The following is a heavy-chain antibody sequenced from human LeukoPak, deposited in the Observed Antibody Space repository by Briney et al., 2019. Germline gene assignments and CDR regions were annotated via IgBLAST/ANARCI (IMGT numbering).Heavy chain of an antibody. CDR1: GFTFSSYS. CDR3: ARDPPYSSLAVTAFDI. Sequence: GGSLRLSCAASGFTFSSYSMNWVRQAPGKGLEWVSSISSSSSYIYYADSVKGRFTISRDNAKNSLYLQMNSLGAEDTAVYYCARDPPYSSLAVTAFDIWGQGTMVTVSS. D-gene: IGHD6-19*01. V-gene: IGHV3-21*01. J-gene: IGHJ3*02. CDR2: ISSSSSYI.